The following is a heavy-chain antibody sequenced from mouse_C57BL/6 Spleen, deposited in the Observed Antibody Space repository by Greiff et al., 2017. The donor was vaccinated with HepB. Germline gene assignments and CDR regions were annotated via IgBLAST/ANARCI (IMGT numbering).Heavy chain of an antibody. CDR1: GYTFTSYW. CDR3: ARGRGSSYPYFDY. Sequence: QVQLQQSGAELVKPGASVKLSCKASGYTFTSYWMQWVKQRPGQGLEWIGEIDPSDSYTNYNQKFKGKATLTVDTSSSTAYMQLSSLASEDAAVYYCARGRGSSYPYFDYWGQGTTLTVSS. CDR2: IDPSDSYT. J-gene: IGHJ2*01. V-gene: IGHV1-50*01. D-gene: IGHD1-1*01.